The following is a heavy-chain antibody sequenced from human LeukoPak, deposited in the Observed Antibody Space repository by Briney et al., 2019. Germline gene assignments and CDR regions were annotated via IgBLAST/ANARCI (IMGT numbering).Heavy chain of an antibody. CDR2: INHSGST. J-gene: IGHJ2*01. CDR1: GGSFSGYC. V-gene: IGHV4-34*01. Sequence: SETLSLTCAVYGGSFSGYCWSWIRQPPGKGLEWIGEINHSGSTNYNPSLKSRVTISVDTSKNQFSLKLSSVTAADTAVYYCARAINELYYDILTGYYTGWYFDLWGRGTLVTVSS. CDR3: ARAINELYYDILTGYYTGWYFDL. D-gene: IGHD3-9*01.